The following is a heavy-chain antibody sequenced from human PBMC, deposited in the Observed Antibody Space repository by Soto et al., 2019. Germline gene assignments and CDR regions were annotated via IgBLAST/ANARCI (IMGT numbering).Heavy chain of an antibody. J-gene: IGHJ4*02. CDR1: GGSISSYY. V-gene: IGHV4-59*01. Sequence: SETLSLTCTVSGGSISSYYWSWIRQPPGKGLEWIGYIYDSGSTDYNPSLKSRVTISVDTSKNQFSLKLSSVTAADTAVYYCARDRGSGSPWYYFDSWGQGTLVTVSS. D-gene: IGHD6-25*01. CDR3: ARDRGSGSPWYYFDS. CDR2: IYDSGST.